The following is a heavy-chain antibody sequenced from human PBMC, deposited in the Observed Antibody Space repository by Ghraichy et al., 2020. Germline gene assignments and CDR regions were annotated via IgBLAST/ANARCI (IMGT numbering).Heavy chain of an antibody. CDR1: GFTFSSFW. Sequence: GGSLRLSCAASGFTFSSFWISWVRQAPGKGLEWVANIKQDGSAKYYVDSVKGRFTISRDNVKNSLYLQMNSLRADDTAVYYCARDSDFDCWGQGTLVTVSS. V-gene: IGHV3-7*03. CDR3: ARDSDFDC. J-gene: IGHJ4*02. CDR2: IKQDGSAK.